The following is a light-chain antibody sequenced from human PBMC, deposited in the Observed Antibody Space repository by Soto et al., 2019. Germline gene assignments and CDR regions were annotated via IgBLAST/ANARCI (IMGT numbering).Light chain of an antibody. Sequence: DIQLTQSPSFLSASVGDRVTITCRASQGISSYLAWYQQKPGKAPKLLIYAASTLQSGVPSRFSGSGSGTEFTLTISSLQPEDFATYYCQQLYSYSSFGQGTRLETK. CDR2: AAS. CDR1: QGISSY. J-gene: IGKJ5*01. V-gene: IGKV1-9*01. CDR3: QQLYSYSS.